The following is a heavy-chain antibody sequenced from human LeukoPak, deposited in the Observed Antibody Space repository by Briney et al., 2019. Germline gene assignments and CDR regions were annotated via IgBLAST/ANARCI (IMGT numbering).Heavy chain of an antibody. CDR1: GFTFSSYA. CDR3: AKTRGSGWPSSLDY. CDR2: ISGSGGST. J-gene: IGHJ4*02. D-gene: IGHD6-19*01. V-gene: IGHV3-23*01. Sequence: RGSLGLSCAASGFTFSSYAMSWVRQAPGKGLEWVSAISGSGGSTYYADSVKGRFTISRDNSKNTLYLQMNSLRAEDTAVYYCAKTRGSGWPSSLDYWGQGTLVTVSS.